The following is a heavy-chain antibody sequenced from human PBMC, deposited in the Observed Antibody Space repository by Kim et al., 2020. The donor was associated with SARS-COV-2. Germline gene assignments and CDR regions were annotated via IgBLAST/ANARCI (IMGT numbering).Heavy chain of an antibody. CDR3: ARYEYSGYDPGSWFDP. J-gene: IGHJ5*02. D-gene: IGHD5-12*01. V-gene: IGHV4-31*03. CDR1: GGSISSGGYY. Sequence: SETLSLTCTVSGGSISSGGYYWSWIRQHPGKGLEWIGYIYYSGSTYYNPSLKSRVTISVDTSKNQFSLKLSSVTAADTAVYYCARYEYSGYDPGSWFDPWGQGTLVTVSS. CDR2: IYYSGST.